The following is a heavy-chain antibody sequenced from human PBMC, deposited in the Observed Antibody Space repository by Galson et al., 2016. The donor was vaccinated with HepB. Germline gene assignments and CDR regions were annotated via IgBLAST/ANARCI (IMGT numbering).Heavy chain of an antibody. CDR1: GYTSTNYG. V-gene: IGHV1-18*01. CDR3: ARDTYGDYVC. CDR2: ISAYNGIT. Sequence: SVKVSCKASGYTSTNYGISWVRQAPGQGLEWMGWISAYNGITNYAQSLQGRVIMTTDTSTSTAYMELRGLRSDDSAVYYCARDTYGDYVCWGQGTLVTVSS. J-gene: IGHJ4*02. D-gene: IGHD4-17*01.